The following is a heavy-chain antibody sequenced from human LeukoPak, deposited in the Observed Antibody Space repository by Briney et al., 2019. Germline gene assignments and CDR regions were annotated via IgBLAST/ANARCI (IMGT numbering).Heavy chain of an antibody. Sequence: PGGSLRLSCAASGFTVSSNYMSWVRQAPGKGLEWVSVIYSGGSTYYADSVKGRFTISRDNSKNTLYLQMNSLRAEDTAVYYCASGYSSSWTTLRNWFDPWGQGTLVTVSS. D-gene: IGHD6-13*01. V-gene: IGHV3-66*01. J-gene: IGHJ5*02. CDR2: IYSGGST. CDR3: ASGYSSSWTTLRNWFDP. CDR1: GFTVSSNY.